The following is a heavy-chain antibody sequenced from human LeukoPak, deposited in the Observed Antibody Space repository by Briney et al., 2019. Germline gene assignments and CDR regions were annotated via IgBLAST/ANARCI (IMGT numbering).Heavy chain of an antibody. D-gene: IGHD3-3*01. Sequence: GGSLRLSCAASGFTFSSYWMSWVRQAPGKGLEWVANIKQDGSEIYYVDSVKGRFTISRDNAKNSLYLQMNSLRAEDTAVYYCARSWSGYYVHFDYWGQGTLVTVSS. V-gene: IGHV3-7*01. J-gene: IGHJ4*02. CDR1: GFTFSSYW. CDR2: IKQDGSEI. CDR3: ARSWSGYYVHFDY.